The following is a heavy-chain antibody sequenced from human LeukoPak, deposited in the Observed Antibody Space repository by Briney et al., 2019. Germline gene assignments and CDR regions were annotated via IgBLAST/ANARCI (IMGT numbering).Heavy chain of an antibody. CDR3: ARTARAGELFYFDY. Sequence: SETLSLTCTVSGGSISSYYWSWIRQPPGKGLEWIGYIYYSGSTNYNPSLKSRVTISVDTSKNQFSLKLSSVTAADTAVYYCARTARAGELFYFDYWGQGTLVTVSS. V-gene: IGHV4-59*01. CDR1: GGSISSYY. J-gene: IGHJ4*02. D-gene: IGHD3-10*01. CDR2: IYYSGST.